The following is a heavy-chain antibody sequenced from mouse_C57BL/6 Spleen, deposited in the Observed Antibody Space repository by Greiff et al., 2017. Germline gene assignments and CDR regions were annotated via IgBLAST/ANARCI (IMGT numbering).Heavy chain of an antibody. CDR2: IDPSDSYT. CDR1: GYTFTSYW. Sequence: QVQLQQPGAELVKPGASVKLSCKASGYTFTSYWMQWVKQRPGQGLEWIGEIDPSDSYTNYNQKFKGKATLTVDTSSSTAYMQLTSLTSEDSAVSYCASTHRQFFDYWGQGTTLTVST. V-gene: IGHV1-50*01. CDR3: ASTHRQFFDY. D-gene: IGHD6-1*01. J-gene: IGHJ2*01.